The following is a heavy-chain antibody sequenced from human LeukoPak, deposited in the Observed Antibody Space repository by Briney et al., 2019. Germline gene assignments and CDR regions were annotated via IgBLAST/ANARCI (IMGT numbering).Heavy chain of an antibody. J-gene: IGHJ5*02. CDR1: GGSISSYY. CDR3: TREVEGYSYASGRFLHFDP. Sequence: SETLSLTCTVSGGSISSYYWTWIRQPPGKGLEWIGSIYYSGSTYNNRSLKRRLTISIDTSKNQFSLRLSSVTAADTAVYYCTREVEGYSYASGRFLHFDPWGQGTLVTVSS. CDR2: IYYSGST. D-gene: IGHD3-10*01. V-gene: IGHV4-59*12.